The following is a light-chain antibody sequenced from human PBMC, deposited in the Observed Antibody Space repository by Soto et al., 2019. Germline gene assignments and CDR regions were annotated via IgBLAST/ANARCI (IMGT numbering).Light chain of an antibody. Sequence: QSVLTQPPSVSAAPGQKVTISCSGRSSNIGNNYVSWYQQFPGTAPKLLIYDNNKRPSGIPDRFSGSKSGTSATLGITGLQIGDEADYYCGTWDSSLSAYVFGTGTKVTVL. J-gene: IGLJ1*01. CDR2: DNN. V-gene: IGLV1-51*01. CDR1: SSNIGNNY. CDR3: GTWDSSLSAYV.